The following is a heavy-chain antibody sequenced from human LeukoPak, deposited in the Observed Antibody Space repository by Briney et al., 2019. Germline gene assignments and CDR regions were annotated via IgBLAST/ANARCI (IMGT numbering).Heavy chain of an antibody. V-gene: IGHV3-21*01. CDR1: GFTFSSYA. D-gene: IGHD2-21*02. CDR2: ISSSSSYI. Sequence: GSLRLSCAASGFTFSSYAFNWVRQAPGKGLEWVSSISSSSSYIYYADSVKGRFTISRDNAKNSLYLQMNSLRAEDTAVYYCARDRAYDCGGDCYHDYWGQGTLVTVSS. J-gene: IGHJ4*02. CDR3: ARDRAYDCGGDCYHDY.